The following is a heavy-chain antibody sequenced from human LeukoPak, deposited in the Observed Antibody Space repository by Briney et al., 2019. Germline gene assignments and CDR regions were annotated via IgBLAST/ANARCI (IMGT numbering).Heavy chain of an antibody. J-gene: IGHJ4*02. V-gene: IGHV3-7*01. D-gene: IGHD3-22*01. CDR1: GFTFSSYW. Sequence: GGSLRLSCAASGFTFSSYWMSWVRQAPGKGLEWVANIKQDGSEKYYVDSVKGRFTISRDNAKNSLYLQMNSLRAEDTAVYYCASSYYDSSGNFDYWGQGTLVTVSS. CDR3: ASSYYDSSGNFDY. CDR2: IKQDGSEK.